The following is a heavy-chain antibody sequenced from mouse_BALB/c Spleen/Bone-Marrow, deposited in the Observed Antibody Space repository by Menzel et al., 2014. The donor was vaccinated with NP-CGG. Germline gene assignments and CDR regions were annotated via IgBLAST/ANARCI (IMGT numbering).Heavy chain of an antibody. V-gene: IGHV5-6-4*01. D-gene: IGHD1-1*01. J-gene: IGHJ4*01. Sequence: DVMLVESGGGLVKPGGSLKLSCAASGFTFSSYTMSWVRQTPEKRLARVATISSGGSYTYYPDSVKGRFTISGDNAKNTLYLQMSSLKSEDTAMYYCTRDPFYYGSSYAMDYWGQGTSVTVSS. CDR3: TRDPFYYGSSYAMDY. CDR1: GFTFSSYT. CDR2: ISSGGSYT.